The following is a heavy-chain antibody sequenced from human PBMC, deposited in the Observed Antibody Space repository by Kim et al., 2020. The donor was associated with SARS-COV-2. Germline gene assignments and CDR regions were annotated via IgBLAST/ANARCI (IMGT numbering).Heavy chain of an antibody. D-gene: IGHD6-25*01. Sequence: GGTYYNPSPKSRVTISVDTSKTQFSLKLSSVTASDTAVYYCAREVAAAFDYWGQGTLVTVSS. J-gene: IGHJ4*02. CDR2: GGT. CDR3: AREVAAAFDY. V-gene: IGHV4-31*02.